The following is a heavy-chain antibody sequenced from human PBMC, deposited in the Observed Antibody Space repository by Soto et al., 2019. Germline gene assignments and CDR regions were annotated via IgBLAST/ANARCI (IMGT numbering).Heavy chain of an antibody. D-gene: IGHD6-13*01. Sequence: WGSLRLSCAGSGFTFRNYAMSWVRQAPGKGLEWVSLLYSDDSTYYADSVKDRFTISRDYSKNTLLLQINSLKAEDTAVYYCAWVDTLPAAVHYWGQGTLVTVSS. J-gene: IGHJ4*02. CDR3: AWVDTLPAAVHY. V-gene: IGHV3-66*01. CDR2: LYSDDST. CDR1: GFTFRNYA.